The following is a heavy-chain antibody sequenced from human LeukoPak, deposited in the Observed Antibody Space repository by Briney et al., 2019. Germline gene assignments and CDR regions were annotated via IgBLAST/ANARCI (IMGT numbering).Heavy chain of an antibody. CDR3: AREGGPTTLGFDY. D-gene: IGHD4-11*01. CDR1: GGSISSGGYS. J-gene: IGHJ4*02. Sequence: PSQTLSLTCAVSGGSISSGGYSWNWIRQPPGKGLERIGNIYYSGTTYYNPSLKSRLTMSLDTSKNQFSLNLSSVTAADTAVYYCAREGGPTTLGFDYWGQGALVTVSS. V-gene: IGHV4-30-4*07. CDR2: IYYSGTT.